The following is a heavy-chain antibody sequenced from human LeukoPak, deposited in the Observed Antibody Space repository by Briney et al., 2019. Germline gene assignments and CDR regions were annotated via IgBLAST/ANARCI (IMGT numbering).Heavy chain of an antibody. D-gene: IGHD2-15*01. CDR1: GFTVSSNY. CDR2: INGGGGT. Sequence: PGGSLRLSCAASGFTVSSNYMNWVRQAPGKGLEWVSVINGGGGTYYSDSVKGRFTISRDNSKNPLYLQMNSLRAEDSAVYYCARERRGYCSGGSCYNHNYYYYMDVWGKGTTVTISS. CDR3: ARERRGYCSGGSCYNHNYYYYMDV. V-gene: IGHV3-66*01. J-gene: IGHJ6*03.